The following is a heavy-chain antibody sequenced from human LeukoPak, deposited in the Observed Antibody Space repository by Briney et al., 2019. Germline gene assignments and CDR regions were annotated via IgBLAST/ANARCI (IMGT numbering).Heavy chain of an antibody. CDR2: ISGSGGST. J-gene: IGHJ4*02. Sequence: GGTLTLSCEPSGFTFSTYGMSWVRQAPGKGLEWVAAISGSGGSTYYADSVKGRFTISRDNSKNTLYLQMNSLRAEDTAVYYCAKAPVTSCRGAFCYPFDSWGQGTLVTVSS. CDR3: AKAPVTSCRGAFCYPFDS. CDR1: GFTFSTYG. V-gene: IGHV3-23*01. D-gene: IGHD2-15*01.